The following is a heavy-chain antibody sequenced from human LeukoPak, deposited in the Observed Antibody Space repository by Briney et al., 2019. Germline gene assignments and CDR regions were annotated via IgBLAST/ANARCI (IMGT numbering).Heavy chain of an antibody. CDR3: AKGLPVTYCGGDCYLGYFDY. J-gene: IGHJ4*02. CDR2: ISGSGGST. D-gene: IGHD2-21*02. Sequence: LSGGSLRLSCAASGFTFSSYAMSWVRQAPGKGLEWVSAISGSGGSTYYADSVKGRFTISRDNSKNTLYLQMNSLRAEDTAVYYCAKGLPVTYCGGDCYLGYFDYWGQGTLVTVSS. V-gene: IGHV3-23*01. CDR1: GFTFSSYA.